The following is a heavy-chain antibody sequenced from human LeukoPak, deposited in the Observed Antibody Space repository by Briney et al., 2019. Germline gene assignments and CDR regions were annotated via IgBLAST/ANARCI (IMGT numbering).Heavy chain of an antibody. Sequence: SETLSLTCTVSDGAIAGYSWSWIRQAPGKGLEWIGYIYYSGSTNYNPSLKSRVTISVDTSKNQFSLKLSSVTAADTAVYYCARGLRHGNSSSWFAYYYYYYYMDVWGKGTTVTISS. D-gene: IGHD6-13*01. CDR3: ARGLRHGNSSSWFAYYYYYYYMDV. CDR1: DGAIAGYS. J-gene: IGHJ6*03. V-gene: IGHV4-59*01. CDR2: IYYSGST.